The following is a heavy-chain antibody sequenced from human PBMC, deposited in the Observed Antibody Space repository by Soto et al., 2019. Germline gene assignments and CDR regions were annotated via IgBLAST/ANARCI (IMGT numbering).Heavy chain of an antibody. V-gene: IGHV3-23*01. Sequence: GGSLRLSCXASGFTFSTYAMSWVRQAPGKGLEWVSAISGSGGSTYYTDSVKGRFTISRDNSKNTLYLQMNSLRAEDTAVYYCAVRKTGSFFDYWGQGTLVTVSS. CDR3: AVRKTGSFFDY. CDR2: ISGSGGST. CDR1: GFTFSTYA. J-gene: IGHJ4*02. D-gene: IGHD1-26*01.